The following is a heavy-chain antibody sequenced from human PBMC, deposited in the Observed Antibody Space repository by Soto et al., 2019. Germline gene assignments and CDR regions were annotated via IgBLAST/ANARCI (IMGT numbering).Heavy chain of an antibody. V-gene: IGHV3-23*01. Sequence: GSLRLSCAASGFTFSSYAMSWVRQAPGKGLEWVSAISGSGGSTYYADSVKGRFTISRDNSKNTLYLQMNSLRAEDTAAYNCAKIGKHRGNWFDPWGQGTLVTVSS. CDR1: GFTFSSYA. CDR3: AKIGKHRGNWFDP. CDR2: ISGSGGST. J-gene: IGHJ5*02.